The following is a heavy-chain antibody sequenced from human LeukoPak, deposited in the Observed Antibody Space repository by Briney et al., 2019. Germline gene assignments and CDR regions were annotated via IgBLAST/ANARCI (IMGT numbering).Heavy chain of an antibody. D-gene: IGHD2-15*01. J-gene: IGHJ6*02. CDR2: ISYDGSNK. CDR3: AFCSGGNYYGMDV. CDR1: GFTFSSYG. Sequence: GRSLRLSCAASGFTFSSYGMHWVRQAPGKGLEWVAVISYDGSNKYYADSVKGRFTISRDNSKNTLYLQMSSLRAEDTAVYYCAFCSGGNYYGMDVWGQGTTVTVSS. V-gene: IGHV3-30*03.